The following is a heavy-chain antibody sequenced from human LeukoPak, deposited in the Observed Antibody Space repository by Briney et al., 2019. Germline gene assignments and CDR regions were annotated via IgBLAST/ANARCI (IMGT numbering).Heavy chain of an antibody. CDR1: GYTFTSYG. CDR2: ISAYNGNT. CDR3: ARSENRYYCDSSGYKGLDY. Sequence: ASVKVSCKASGYTFTSYGISWVRQAPGQGLEWMGWISAYNGNTNYAQKLQGRVTMTTDTSTSTAYMELRSLRSDDTAVYYCARSENRYYCDSSGYKGLDYWGQGTLVTVSS. D-gene: IGHD3-22*01. V-gene: IGHV1-18*01. J-gene: IGHJ4*02.